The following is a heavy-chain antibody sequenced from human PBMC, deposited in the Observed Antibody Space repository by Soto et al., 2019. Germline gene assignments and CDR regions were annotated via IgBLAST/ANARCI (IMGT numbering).Heavy chain of an antibody. V-gene: IGHV1-8*01. CDR1: GYTFTSYD. Sequence: ASVKVSCKASGYTFTSYDINWVRQATGQGLEWMGWMNPNSGNTGYAQKFQGRVTMTRNTSISTAYMELSSLRSEDTAVYYCARGLGYYYGSGSYSPFGYWGQGTLVTVSS. CDR2: MNPNSGNT. J-gene: IGHJ4*02. CDR3: ARGLGYYYGSGSYSPFGY. D-gene: IGHD3-10*01.